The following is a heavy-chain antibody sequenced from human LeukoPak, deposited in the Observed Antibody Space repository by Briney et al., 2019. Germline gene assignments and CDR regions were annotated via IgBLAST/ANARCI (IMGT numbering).Heavy chain of an antibody. Sequence: ASVTASCKASGYTFTSYAMHWVRQAPGQRLEWMGWINAGNGNTKYSQKFQGRVTITRDTSASTAYMELSSLRSEDTAVYYCARDPIRFVQYYFDYWGQGTLVTVSS. CDR3: ARDPIRFVQYYFDY. V-gene: IGHV1-3*01. J-gene: IGHJ4*02. CDR1: GYTFTSYA. CDR2: INAGNGNT. D-gene: IGHD3-10*02.